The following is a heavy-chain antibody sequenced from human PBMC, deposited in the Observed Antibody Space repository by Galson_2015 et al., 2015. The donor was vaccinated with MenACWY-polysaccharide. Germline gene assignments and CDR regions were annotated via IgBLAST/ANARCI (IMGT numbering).Heavy chain of an antibody. J-gene: IGHJ4*02. V-gene: IGHV3-48*01. CDR3: AKTRGGDTASDS. Sequence: SLRLSCAVSNTTLRRYAMSWVRQAPGKGLEWVSYINGGSSTIYYADSVKGRFTISRDNAKNSLHLQMNSLRAEDTAVYYCAKTRGGDTASDSWGQGTLVTVSS. CDR2: INGGSSTI. D-gene: IGHD5-18*01. CDR1: NTTLRRYA.